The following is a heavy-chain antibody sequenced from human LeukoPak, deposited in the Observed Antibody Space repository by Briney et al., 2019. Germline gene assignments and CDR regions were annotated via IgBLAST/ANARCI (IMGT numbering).Heavy chain of an antibody. CDR1: GGSFSGYY. CDR2: INHSGST. D-gene: IGHD3-22*01. Sequence: SETLSLTCAVYGGSFSGYYWSWIRQPPGKGLEWIGEINHSGSTNYNPSLKSRVTISVDTSKNQFSLKLSSVTAADTAVYYCARDPHDSSGYYHTDAFDIWGQGTMVTVSS. CDR3: ARDPHDSSGYYHTDAFDI. V-gene: IGHV4-34*01. J-gene: IGHJ3*02.